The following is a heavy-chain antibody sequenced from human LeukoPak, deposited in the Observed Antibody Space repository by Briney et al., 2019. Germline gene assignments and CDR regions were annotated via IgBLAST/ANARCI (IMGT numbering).Heavy chain of an antibody. D-gene: IGHD5-12*01. J-gene: IGHJ4*02. CDR2: IYSGGST. CDR3: ASGGYDPLGDFDY. V-gene: IGHV3-66*01. Sequence: GGSLRLSCAASGFTVSSNYMSWVRQAPGKRLEWVSVIYSGGSTYYADSVKGRFTISRDNSKNTLYLQMNSLRAEDTAVYYCASGGYDPLGDFDYWGQGTLVTVSS. CDR1: GFTVSSNY.